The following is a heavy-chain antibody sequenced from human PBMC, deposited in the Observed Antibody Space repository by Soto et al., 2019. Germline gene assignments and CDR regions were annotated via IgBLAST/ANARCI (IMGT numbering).Heavy chain of an antibody. CDR3: AHRVTYYYDSSGYYWFDP. V-gene: IGHV2-5*01. CDR1: GFSLSTSGVG. J-gene: IGHJ5*02. Sequence: SGPTLVNPAQTLTLTCTFSGFSLSTSGVGVGWIRQPPGKALEWPALIYWNDDKRYSPSLKSRLTITKDTSKNQVVLTMTNMDHVDTATYYCAHRVTYYYDSSGYYWFDPWGQGTLVTVYS. D-gene: IGHD3-22*01. CDR2: IYWNDDK.